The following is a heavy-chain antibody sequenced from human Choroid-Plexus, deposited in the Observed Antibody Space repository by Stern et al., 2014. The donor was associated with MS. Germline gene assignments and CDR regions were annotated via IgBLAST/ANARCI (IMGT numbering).Heavy chain of an antibody. CDR3: AHLFSDASSSWFDP. CDR1: GFSLSTSGAG. Sequence: QVTLRESGPTLVKPTQTLTLTCTFSGFSLSTSGAGVTWIRQPPGKALEGHAVIYWDDEKHYSPSLKTSLTITRDTSKSQVVLTMTSMDPVDTATYYCAHLFSDASSSWFDPWGQGTLVTVSS. D-gene: IGHD6-6*01. V-gene: IGHV2-5*02. J-gene: IGHJ5*02. CDR2: IYWDDEK.